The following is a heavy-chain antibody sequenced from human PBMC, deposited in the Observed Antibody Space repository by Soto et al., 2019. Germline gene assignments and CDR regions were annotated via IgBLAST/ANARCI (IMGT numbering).Heavy chain of an antibody. V-gene: IGHV4-59*01. CDR3: ARDGSGHDFWDGPWYFDS. CDR2: VYHIGST. CDR1: GGSISTSY. D-gene: IGHD3-3*01. Sequence: QLQLQESGPGLVKPSETLSLTCTVSGGSISTSYWSWIRQPPGKGLEWLGYVYHIGSTKYNPSLKNRFTFSIDTSQTRFSLKLESVSAADTALYYCARDGSGHDFWDGPWYFDSWGQGTLVTVSS. J-gene: IGHJ4*02.